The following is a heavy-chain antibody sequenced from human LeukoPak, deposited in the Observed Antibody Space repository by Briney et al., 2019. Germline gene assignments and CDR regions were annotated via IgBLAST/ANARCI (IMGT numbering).Heavy chain of an antibody. CDR2: ISGSGGST. CDR1: GFTFSSYW. Sequence: PGGSLRLSCAASGFTFSSYWMSWVRQAPGKGLEWVSAISGSGGSTYYADSVKGRFTISRDNSKNTLHLQMNSLRAEDTAVYYCAKDGHSSSWLHVDYWGQGTLVTVSS. J-gene: IGHJ4*02. CDR3: AKDGHSSSWLHVDY. V-gene: IGHV3-23*01. D-gene: IGHD6-13*01.